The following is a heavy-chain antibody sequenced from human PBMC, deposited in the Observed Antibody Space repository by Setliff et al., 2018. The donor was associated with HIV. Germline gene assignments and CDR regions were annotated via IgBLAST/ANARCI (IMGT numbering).Heavy chain of an antibody. J-gene: IGHJ4*02. CDR1: GYIFNAYA. V-gene: IGHV1-18*01. CDR3: ARGRELPGSPYYFDY. Sequence: VASVKVSCKTSGYIFNAYAITWVRQATGQGLEWMAWISVYNGNTNYAQKFQGRVTMTTDTSTSTAYMELRRLRSDDTALYYCARGRELPGSPYYFDYWGQGTLVTVSS. D-gene: IGHD1-26*01. CDR2: ISVYNGNT.